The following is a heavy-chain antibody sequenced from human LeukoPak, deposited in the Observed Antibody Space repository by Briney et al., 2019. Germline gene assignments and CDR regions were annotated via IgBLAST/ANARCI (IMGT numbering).Heavy chain of an antibody. CDR1: GFTFNNYN. D-gene: IGHD1-26*01. J-gene: IGHJ6*03. CDR3: ARDPYSGNYGNYYYYYMDV. Sequence: GGSLRLSCAASGFTFNNYNMNWVRQAPGKALEWVSSITSSSTYISYADSVKGRFTISRDNAKNSLYLQMNSLGPEDTAVYYCARDPYSGNYGNYYYYYMDVWGKGTTVTISS. CDR2: ITSSSTYI. V-gene: IGHV3-21*01.